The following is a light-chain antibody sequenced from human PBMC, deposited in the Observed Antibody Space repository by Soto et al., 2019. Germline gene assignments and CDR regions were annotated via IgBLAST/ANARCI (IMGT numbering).Light chain of an antibody. Sequence: DIQMTQSPSTLSASVGDRVTITCRASQSISSWLAWYQQKPGKAPKLLIYKASSLESGVPSSFSGSGSGTEVTLTISSLQPDDFATYYCQQYNSYSRAFGQGTKVKI. CDR2: KAS. CDR3: QQYNSYSRA. V-gene: IGKV1-5*03. J-gene: IGKJ1*01. CDR1: QSISSW.